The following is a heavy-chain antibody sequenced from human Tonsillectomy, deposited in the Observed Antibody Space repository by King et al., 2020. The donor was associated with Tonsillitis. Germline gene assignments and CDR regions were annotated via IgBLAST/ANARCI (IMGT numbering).Heavy chain of an antibody. J-gene: IGHJ2*01. V-gene: IGHV3-7*01. CDR2: IRQDGSDK. Sequence: VQLVESGGGLVQPGGSLRLSCAASGFTFTNYWMTWVRLAPGKGLEWVANIRQDGSDKYYVDSVKARFTIARDNAGTSVYLQMTRLRAEDTAVYYCARDGSGSYYPARYFDLWGRGTMVTVSS. CDR3: ARDGSGSYYPARYFDL. D-gene: IGHD1-26*01. CDR1: GFTFTNYW.